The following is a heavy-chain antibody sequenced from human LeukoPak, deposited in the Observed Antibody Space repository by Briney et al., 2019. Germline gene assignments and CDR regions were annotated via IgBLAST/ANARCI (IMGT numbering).Heavy chain of an antibody. D-gene: IGHD3-9*01. CDR2: IYPGDSDT. CDR3: ARELTNWFDP. CDR1: GYRFANYW. V-gene: IGHV5-51*01. Sequence: GESLKISCKGSGYRFANYWIAWVRQMPGKGLEWMGIIYPGDSDTRYSPTFQGQVTISADKSISTAYLQWSSLKASDTAMYYCARELTNWFDPRGQGTLVTVSS. J-gene: IGHJ5*02.